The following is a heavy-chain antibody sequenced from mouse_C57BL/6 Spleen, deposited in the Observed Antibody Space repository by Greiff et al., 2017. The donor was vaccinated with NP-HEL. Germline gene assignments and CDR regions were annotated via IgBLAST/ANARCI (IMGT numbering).Heavy chain of an antibody. CDR3: ASEVSDPPPDVCAMDY. V-gene: IGHV5-4*01. D-gene: IGHD2-10*02. J-gene: IGHJ4*01. CDR2: ISDGGSYT. CDR1: GFTFSSYA. Sequence: EVQGVESGGGLVKPGGSLKLSCAASGFTFSSYAMSWVRQTPEKRLEWVATISDGGSYTYYPDDVKGRFTISRDNAKNNRYLQMSHLKSEDTAMYYCASEVSDPPPDVCAMDYWGQGTSVTVSS.